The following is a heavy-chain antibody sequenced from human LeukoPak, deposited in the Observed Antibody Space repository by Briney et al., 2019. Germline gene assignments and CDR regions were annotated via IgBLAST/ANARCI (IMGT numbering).Heavy chain of an antibody. V-gene: IGHV3-15*01. CDR2: IKSKTDGGTT. D-gene: IGHD6-13*01. CDR1: GFTFSNAW. Sequence: PGGSLRLSCAASGFTFSNAWMSWVRQAPGKGLEWVGRIKSKTDGGTTDYAAPVKGRFTISGDDSKNTLYLQMNSLKTEDTAVYYCTTDPHEAAAGTGNYWGQGTLVTVSS. CDR3: TTDPHEAAAGTGNY. J-gene: IGHJ4*02.